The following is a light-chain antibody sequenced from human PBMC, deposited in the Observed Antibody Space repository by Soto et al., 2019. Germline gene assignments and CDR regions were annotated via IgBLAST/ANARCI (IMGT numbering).Light chain of an antibody. J-gene: IGLJ2*01. V-gene: IGLV1-44*01. Sequence: QSVLTQPPSASGTPGQRVTISCSGTSSNIGSNSVSWYHHLPGTAPKLLMYNNDQRPSGVPDRFSGSKSDTSASLAISGLQSEDEAEYYCAAWDASLNGPLFGGGTKLTVL. CDR1: SSNIGSNS. CDR3: AAWDASLNGPL. CDR2: NND.